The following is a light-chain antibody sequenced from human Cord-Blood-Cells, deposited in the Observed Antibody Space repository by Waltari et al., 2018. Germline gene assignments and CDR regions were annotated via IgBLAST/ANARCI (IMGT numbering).Light chain of an antibody. V-gene: IGKV3-15*01. CDR2: GAS. CDR1: QSVSSN. J-gene: IGKJ4*01. Sequence: EIVMTQSPATLSVSPGERATLSCRPSQSVSSNLAWYQQKPGQAPRLLIYGASTRATGIPARFSGSVSGTEFTLTISSLQSEDFAVYYCQQYNNWPPLTFGGGTKVEIK. CDR3: QQYNNWPPLT.